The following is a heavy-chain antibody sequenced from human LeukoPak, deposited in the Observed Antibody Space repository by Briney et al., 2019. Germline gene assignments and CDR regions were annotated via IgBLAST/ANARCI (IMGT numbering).Heavy chain of an antibody. CDR3: ARSEEMAALFDY. CDR2: IDSSGRT. D-gene: IGHD5-24*01. V-gene: IGHV4-59*01. CDR1: GGSISTYY. Sequence: SETLSLTCTVSGGSISTYYWSWVRQPPGKGLEWIAYIDSSGRTNYNPSLKSRVTISIDTSKNQFSLKLTSVTAADTAMYYCARSEEMAALFDYWGQGTLVTVSS. J-gene: IGHJ4*02.